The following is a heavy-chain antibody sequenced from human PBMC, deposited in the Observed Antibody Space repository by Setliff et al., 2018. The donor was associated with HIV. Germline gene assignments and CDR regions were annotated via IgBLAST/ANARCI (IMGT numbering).Heavy chain of an antibody. CDR3: ASTGHIEIDPLQPFEI. J-gene: IGHJ3*02. Sequence: LSLTCTVSAGAIRSYYWSWIRQSPGKGLEWIGYIFYGGNANYSPSLKGRVTMSLDTSRNQFSLKLTSVTAADTAVYYCASTGHIEIDPLQPFEIWGQGTMVTVSS. CDR2: IFYGGNA. CDR1: AGAIRSYY. D-gene: IGHD5-12*01. V-gene: IGHV4-59*12.